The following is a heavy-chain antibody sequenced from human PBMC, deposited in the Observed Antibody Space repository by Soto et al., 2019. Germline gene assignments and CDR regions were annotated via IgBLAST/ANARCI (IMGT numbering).Heavy chain of an antibody. CDR3: ARATRITMVREVIIKGTYYMDV. J-gene: IGHJ6*03. CDR2: INHSGST. Sequence: PSETLSLTCAVYGGSFSGYYWSWIRQPPGKGLEWIGEINHSGSTNYNPSLKSRVTISVDTSKNQFSLKLSSVTAADTAVYYCARATRITMVREVIIKGTYYMDVWGKGTTVTVSS. V-gene: IGHV4-34*01. CDR1: GGSFSGYY. D-gene: IGHD3-10*01.